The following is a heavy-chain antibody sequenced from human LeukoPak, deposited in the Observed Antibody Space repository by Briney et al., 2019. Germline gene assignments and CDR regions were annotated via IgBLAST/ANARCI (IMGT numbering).Heavy chain of an antibody. CDR1: GFTFSSYA. CDR2: ISGSGGST. J-gene: IGHJ4*02. CDR3: AAHSGYDLRIAN. Sequence: GGSLRLSCAASGFTFSSYAMSWVRQAPGKGLEWVSAISGSGGSTYYADSVKGRFTISRDNSKNTLYLQMNSLRAEDTAVYYCAAHSGYDLRIANWGQGTLVTVSS. D-gene: IGHD5-12*01. V-gene: IGHV3-23*01.